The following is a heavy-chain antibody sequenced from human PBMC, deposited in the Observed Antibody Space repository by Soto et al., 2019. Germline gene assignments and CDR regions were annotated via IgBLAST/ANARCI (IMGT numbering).Heavy chain of an antibody. V-gene: IGHV3-33*01. CDR3: ARERTLTGGVSPAFDY. Sequence: QVQLVESGGGVVQPGRSLRLSCAASGFTFSSYGMHWVRQAPGKGLEGVAVIWCDGSNKYYEEPVKGRFTISRDNSKNKLYLQMKSLRAADTAVYYCARERTLTGGVSPAFDYWGQGTLVTVSS. D-gene: IGHD2-2*01. CDR1: GFTFSSYG. J-gene: IGHJ4*02. CDR2: IWCDGSNK.